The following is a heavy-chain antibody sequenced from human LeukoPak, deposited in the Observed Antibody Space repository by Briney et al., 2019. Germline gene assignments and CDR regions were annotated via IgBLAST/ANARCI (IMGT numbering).Heavy chain of an antibody. CDR3: ARIESSGSAIDI. V-gene: IGHV3-7*01. CDR1: GFTFSSYW. Sequence: GGSLRLSCAASGFTFSSYWINWVRQAPGKGLEWVANIKQDGSEKYYVDSVKGRFTISRDNAKNSLYLQMNSLRVDDTAVYYCARIESSGSAIDIWGQGTMVTVSS. J-gene: IGHJ3*02. D-gene: IGHD3-22*01. CDR2: IKQDGSEK.